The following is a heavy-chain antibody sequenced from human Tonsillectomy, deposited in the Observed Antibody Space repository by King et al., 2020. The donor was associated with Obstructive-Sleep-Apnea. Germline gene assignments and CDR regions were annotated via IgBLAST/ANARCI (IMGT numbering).Heavy chain of an antibody. D-gene: IGHD6-13*01. J-gene: IGHJ5*02. Sequence: VQLQQWGAGLLKPSETLSLTCAVYGGSFSDYYWSWIRQPPGKGLEWIGEINHSGSTNYNPSLKSRVTISVDMSKNQFSLKLTSVTAADTAVYHCARGSGAADVNWFDPWGQGALVTVSS. CDR1: GGSFSDYY. CDR3: ARGSGAADVNWFDP. CDR2: INHSGST. V-gene: IGHV4-34*01.